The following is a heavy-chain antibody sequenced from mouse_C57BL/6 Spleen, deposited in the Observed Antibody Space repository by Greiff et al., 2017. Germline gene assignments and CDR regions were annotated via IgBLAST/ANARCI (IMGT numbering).Heavy chain of an antibody. D-gene: IGHD2-3*01. CDR1: GFSFNTYA. CDR3: VRGWLLPTP. Sequence: EVQRVESGGGLVQPTGSLKLSCAASGFSFNTYAMNWVRQAPGKGLEWVARIRSKSNNYATYYAESVKDRFTISRDDSESMLYLQMNNLKTEDTAMYYCVRGWLLPTPWGQGTTLTVSS. J-gene: IGHJ2*01. V-gene: IGHV10-1*01. CDR2: IRSKSNNYAT.